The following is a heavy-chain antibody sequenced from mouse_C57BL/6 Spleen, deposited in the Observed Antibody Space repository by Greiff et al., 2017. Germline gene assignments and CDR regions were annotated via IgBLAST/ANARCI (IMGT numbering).Heavy chain of an antibody. Sequence: QVQLQQPGAELVKPGASVKLSCKASGYTFTSYWMHWVQQRPGQGLEWIGIIYPNRGSTNYNEQFKSQATLPVDKSSSTANMQHSILTTEESAVYYCARCYGSSWGYFDVWGTGTTGTVSS. D-gene: IGHD1-1*01. CDR3: ARCYGSSWGYFDV. V-gene: IGHV1-64*01. J-gene: IGHJ1*03. CDR1: GYTFTSYW. CDR2: IYPNRGST.